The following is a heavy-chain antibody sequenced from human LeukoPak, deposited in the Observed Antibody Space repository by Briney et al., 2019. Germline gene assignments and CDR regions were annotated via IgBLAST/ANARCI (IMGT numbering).Heavy chain of an antibody. CDR3: ARIGTLYGDLYYYYYMNV. V-gene: IGHV1-18*01. CDR1: GYTFTSYG. Sequence: GASVKVSCKASGYTFTSYGISWVRQAPGQGLEWMGWISAYNGNTNYAQKLQGRVTMTTDTSTSTAYMELRSLRSDDTAVYYCARIGTLYGDLYYYYYMNVWGKGTTVTISS. J-gene: IGHJ6*03. D-gene: IGHD4-17*01. CDR2: ISAYNGNT.